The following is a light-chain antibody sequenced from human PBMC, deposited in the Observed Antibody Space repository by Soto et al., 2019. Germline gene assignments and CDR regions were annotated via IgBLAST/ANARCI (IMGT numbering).Light chain of an antibody. CDR1: QGIRSA. V-gene: IGKV1-13*02. J-gene: IGKJ3*01. Sequence: AIQLTQSPSSLSASVGDRVTITCRSSQGIRSALAWYQQKPGKAPKLLIYDASSLESGVPSRFSSSGAGTDFTLAISSLQPEDFANYYCQQFNSYPQGFTFGPGTKVDIK. CDR3: QQFNSYPQGFT. CDR2: DAS.